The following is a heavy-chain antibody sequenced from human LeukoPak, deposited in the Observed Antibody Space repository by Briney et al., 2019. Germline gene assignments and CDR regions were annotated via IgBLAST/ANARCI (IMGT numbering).Heavy chain of an antibody. CDR1: GGTFSSYA. CDR3: ARSYYDSSGYYHDAFDI. CDR2: IIPIFGTA. J-gene: IGHJ3*02. V-gene: IGHV1-69*05. Sequence: SVKVSCKASGGTFSSYAISWVRQAPGQGLEWMGGIIPIFGTANYAQKLQGRVTMTTDTSTSTAYMELRSLRSDDTAVYYCARSYYDSSGYYHDAFDIWGQGTMVTVSS. D-gene: IGHD3-22*01.